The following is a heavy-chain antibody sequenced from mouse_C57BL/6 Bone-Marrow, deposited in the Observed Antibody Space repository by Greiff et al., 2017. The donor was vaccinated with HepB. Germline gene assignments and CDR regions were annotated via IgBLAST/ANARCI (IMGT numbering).Heavy chain of an antibody. J-gene: IGHJ2*01. CDR1: GFSLTSYG. CDR3: ARRGGYDDY. Sequence: VQLVESGPGLVQPSQSLSITCTVSGFSLTSYGLHWVRQSPAKGLKWLGVIWSGGSTDYSAAFISRLSISKDNSKSQVIFKMNSLQADDTAIYYCARRGGYDDYWGQGTTLTVSS. CDR2: IWSGGST. V-gene: IGHV2-2*01. D-gene: IGHD2-2*01.